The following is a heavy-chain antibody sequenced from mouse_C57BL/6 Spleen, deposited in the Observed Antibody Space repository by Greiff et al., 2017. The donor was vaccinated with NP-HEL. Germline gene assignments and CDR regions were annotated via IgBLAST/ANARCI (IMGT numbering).Heavy chain of an antibody. V-gene: IGHV1-80*01. J-gene: IGHJ4*01. CDR3: ARERPNSYAMDY. CDR1: GYAFSSYW. CDR2: IYPGDGDT. Sequence: QVQLQQSGAELVKPGASVKISCKASGYAFSSYWMNWVKQRPGKGLEWIGQIYPGDGDTNYNGKFKGKATLTADKSSSTAYMQLSSLTSEDSAVYFCARERPNSYAMDYWGQGTSVTVSS. D-gene: IGHD4-1*01.